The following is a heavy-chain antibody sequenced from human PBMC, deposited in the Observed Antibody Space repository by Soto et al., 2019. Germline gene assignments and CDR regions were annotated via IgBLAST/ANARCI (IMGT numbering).Heavy chain of an antibody. CDR3: ASRVQAYAVITQGNWLAP. CDR1: GGSISSSS. CDR2: IFYTGST. J-gene: IGHJ5*02. Sequence: PSETLSLTCTVSGGSISSSSWNWIRQAPGKRLEWIGCIFYTGSTNFNPSLESRVAMSLDTSKNQFSLRLSSVTAADTAVYYCASRVQAYAVITQGNWLAPWGQGTLVTVSS. V-gene: IGHV4-59*08. D-gene: IGHD3-10*01.